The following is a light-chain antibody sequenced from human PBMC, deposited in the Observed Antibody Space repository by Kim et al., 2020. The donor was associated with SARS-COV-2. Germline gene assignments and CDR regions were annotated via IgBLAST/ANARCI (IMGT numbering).Light chain of an antibody. CDR1: SGSIATNF. Sequence: NFMLTQPHSVSESPGKTVTISCTRSSGSIATNFVQWYQQLPGSAPTTVIYEDDLRASGVPDRFSGSIDRSSNSASLTISGLKTEDEADYYCQSYDSSNLWVFGGGTQLTVL. CDR2: EDD. CDR3: QSYDSSNLWV. V-gene: IGLV6-57*04. J-gene: IGLJ3*02.